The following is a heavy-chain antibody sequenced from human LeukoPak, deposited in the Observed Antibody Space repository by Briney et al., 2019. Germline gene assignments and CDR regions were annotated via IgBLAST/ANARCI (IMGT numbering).Heavy chain of an antibody. CDR2: ISGSGGST. CDR3: AKGLEGFFDY. Sequence: QPGGSLRLSCAASGFTFSSYAMSWVRQAPGKGLEWVSAISGSGGSTYYADSVKGRFTISRDNSKNTLFLRMNSLRADDTAVYYCAKGLEGFFDYWGQGTLVTVSS. CDR1: GFTFSSYA. D-gene: IGHD1-1*01. V-gene: IGHV3-23*01. J-gene: IGHJ4*02.